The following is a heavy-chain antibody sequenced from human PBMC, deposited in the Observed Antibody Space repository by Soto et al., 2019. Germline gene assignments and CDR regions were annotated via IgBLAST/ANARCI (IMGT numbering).Heavy chain of an antibody. V-gene: IGHV3-48*02. CDR1: GFRFSIYS. CDR2: ITSDTKTI. D-gene: IGHD6-19*01. CDR3: ARSVEGHFDY. Sequence: EVELLESGGGLVQPGGSLRLSCAASGFRFSIYSMNWVRQAPGKGLEWSAYITSDTKTIKYADSVKGRFTISRDNDKNLVYLQMNSLRDEDTAVYYCARSVEGHFDYWGQGTVVTVST. J-gene: IGHJ4*02.